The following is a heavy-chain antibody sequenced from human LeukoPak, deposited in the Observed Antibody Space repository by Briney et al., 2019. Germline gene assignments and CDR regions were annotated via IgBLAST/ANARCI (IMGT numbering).Heavy chain of an antibody. J-gene: IGHJ4*02. D-gene: IGHD5-18*01. CDR2: ISYDGSNK. CDR3: ARDDWGRGYSYGYQGGFDY. CDR1: GFTFSSYA. V-gene: IGHV3-30*04. Sequence: GGSLRLSCAASGFTFSSYAMHWVRQAPGKGLEWVAVISYDGSNKYYADSVKGRFTISRDNSKNTLYLQMNSLRAEDTAVYYCARDDWGRGYSYGYQGGFDYWGQGTLVTVSS.